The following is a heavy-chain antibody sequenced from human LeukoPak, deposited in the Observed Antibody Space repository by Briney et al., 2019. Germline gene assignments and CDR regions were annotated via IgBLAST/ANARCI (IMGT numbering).Heavy chain of an antibody. CDR2: INPNSGGT. CDR1: GYTFTSYY. D-gene: IGHD5-12*01. V-gene: IGHV1-2*02. Sequence: ASVKVSCKASGYTFTSYYMHWVRQAPGQGLEWMGWINPNSGGTNYAQKFQGRVTMTRDTSISTAYMELSRLRSDDTAVYYCARDGYSGDGYRGYFDLWGRGTLVTVSS. CDR3: ARDGYSGDGYRGYFDL. J-gene: IGHJ2*01.